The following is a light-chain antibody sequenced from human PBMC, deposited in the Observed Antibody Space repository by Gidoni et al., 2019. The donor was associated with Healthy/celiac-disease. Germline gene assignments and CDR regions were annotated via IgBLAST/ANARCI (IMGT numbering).Light chain of an antibody. V-gene: IGKV3-20*01. CDR3: QQYGSSPVT. CDR1: QSVSSSY. J-gene: IGKJ3*01. Sequence: HCLDTLSLSPGERATLSCRASQSVSSSYLAWYQQKPGQAPRLLIYGASSRATGIPDRFSGSGSGTDFTLTISRLEPEDFAVYYCQQYGSSPVTFGPGTKVDIK. CDR2: GAS.